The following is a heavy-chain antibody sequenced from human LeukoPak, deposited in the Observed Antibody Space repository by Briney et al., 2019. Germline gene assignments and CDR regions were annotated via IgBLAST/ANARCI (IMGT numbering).Heavy chain of an antibody. CDR3: AKDQLWFGTRGLGVLDY. D-gene: IGHD3-10*01. J-gene: IGHJ4*02. Sequence: PGGSLRLSCAASGFTFDDYAMHWVRQAPGKGLEWVSGISWNSGSIGYADSVKGRFTISRDNAKNSLYLQMNSLRAEDTALYYCAKDQLWFGTRGLGVLDYWGQGTLVTVSS. CDR1: GFTFDDYA. V-gene: IGHV3-9*01. CDR2: ISWNSGSI.